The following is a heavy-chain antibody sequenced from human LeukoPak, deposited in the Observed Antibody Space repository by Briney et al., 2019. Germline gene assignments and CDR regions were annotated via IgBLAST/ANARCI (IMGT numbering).Heavy chain of an antibody. CDR3: ARGRYDSSGYYLGFDY. CDR1: GVSFSGYY. Sequence: MSSETLSLTCAVYGVSFSGYYWSWIRQPPGKGLEWIGEINHSGSTNYNPSLKSRVTISVDTSKNQFSLKLSSVTAADTAVYYCARGRYDSSGYYLGFDYWGQGTLVTVSS. D-gene: IGHD3-22*01. V-gene: IGHV4-34*01. CDR2: INHSGST. J-gene: IGHJ4*02.